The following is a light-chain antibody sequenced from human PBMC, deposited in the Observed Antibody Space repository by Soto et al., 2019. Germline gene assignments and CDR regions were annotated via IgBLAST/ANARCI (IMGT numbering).Light chain of an antibody. CDR2: KSD. CDR3: ATWYDGLSGVL. Sequence: QSVLTQPPSASGTPGQRVSITCSGSDSNIGSNSVHWYQQVPGMAPKLLVYKSDQRPSGVPDRFSGSKSVTSASLAISGLRAEDEAEYYCATWYDGLSGVLFGGGTKLTVL. J-gene: IGLJ2*01. CDR1: DSNIGSNS. V-gene: IGLV1-47*01.